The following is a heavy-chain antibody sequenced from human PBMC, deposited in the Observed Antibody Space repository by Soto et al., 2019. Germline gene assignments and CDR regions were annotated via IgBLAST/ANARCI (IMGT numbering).Heavy chain of an antibody. V-gene: IGHV3-72*01. Sequence: GGSLRLSCAASGFTFSDHYMAWVRQAPGKGLEWVGRTRNKANSYTTEYAASVKGRFTISRDDSKNSLYLQMNSLKTEDTAVYYCASSSHYYDSSGYYYMGQNDAFDIWGQGTMVTVSS. J-gene: IGHJ3*02. D-gene: IGHD3-22*01. CDR2: TRNKANSYTT. CDR1: GFTFSDHY. CDR3: ASSSHYYDSSGYYYMGQNDAFDI.